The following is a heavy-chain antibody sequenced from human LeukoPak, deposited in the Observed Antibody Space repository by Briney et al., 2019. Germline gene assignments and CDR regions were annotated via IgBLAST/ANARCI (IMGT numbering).Heavy chain of an antibody. CDR1: GGSISSSNW. V-gene: IGHV4-4*02. CDR3: AKDLEDSSSWYGRLLGSSVYYYYYGMDV. CDR2: IYHSGST. Sequence: PSETLSLTCAVSGGSISSSNWWSWVRQPPGKGLEWIGEIYHSGSTNYNPSLKSRVTISVDKSKNQFSLKLSSVTAADTAVYYCAKDLEDSSSWYGRLLGSSVYYYYYGMDVWGQGTTVTVSS. J-gene: IGHJ6*02. D-gene: IGHD6-13*01.